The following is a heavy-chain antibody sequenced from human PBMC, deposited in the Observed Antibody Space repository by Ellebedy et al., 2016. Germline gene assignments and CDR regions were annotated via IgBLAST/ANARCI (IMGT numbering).Heavy chain of an antibody. V-gene: IGHV1-8*01. J-gene: IGHJ4*02. Sequence: ASVKVSXKASGYTFTSYDINWVRQATGQGLEWMGWMNPNSGNTGYAQKFQGRVTMTRNTSISTAYMELSSLRSEDTAVYYCAGHHDFWSGYYPHWGQGTLVTVSS. CDR1: GYTFTSYD. D-gene: IGHD3-3*01. CDR3: AGHHDFWSGYYPH. CDR2: MNPNSGNT.